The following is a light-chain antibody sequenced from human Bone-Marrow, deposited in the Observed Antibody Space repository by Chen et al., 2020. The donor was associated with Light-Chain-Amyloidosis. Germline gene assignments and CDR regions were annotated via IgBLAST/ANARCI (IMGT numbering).Light chain of an antibody. V-gene: IGKV3-11*01. CDR2: DAS. Sequence: EVVLTQSPATLSLSPGERAILSCRASQKVSKYVAWYQQRPGQAPRLLIYDASNRAAGIPDRFSGSVSGTDFALNISSLEPEDFAVYYCQQYNNWPPLFGGGTKVEIK. CDR1: QKVSKY. CDR3: QQYNNWPPL. J-gene: IGKJ4*01.